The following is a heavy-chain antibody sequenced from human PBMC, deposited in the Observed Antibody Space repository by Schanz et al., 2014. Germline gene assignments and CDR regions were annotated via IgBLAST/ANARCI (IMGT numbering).Heavy chain of an antibody. CDR2: ISYDGSKK. CDR3: ARDHTTESYYSAGPPIDY. V-gene: IGHV3-33*08. CDR1: GFMFSSYG. Sequence: VQLVESGGGVVQPGRSLRLSCAASGFMFSSYGMHWVRQAPGKGLEWVGVISYDGSKKSYADSVKGRFTISRDNSKNTLFLQMNSLRAEDTAVYYCARDHTTESYYSAGPPIDYWGQGTLXTVSS. J-gene: IGHJ4*02. D-gene: IGHD1-26*01.